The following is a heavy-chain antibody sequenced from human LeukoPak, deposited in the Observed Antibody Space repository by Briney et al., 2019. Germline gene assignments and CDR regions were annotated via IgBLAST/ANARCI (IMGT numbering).Heavy chain of an antibody. J-gene: IGHJ4*02. Sequence: SETLSLTCTVSGGSISSYYWSWIRQPPRKGLEWIGYIYYSGTTNYNPPLKSRVTISVDTSKKQFSLKLNSVTAADTAVYYCASRPWSGPFDYWGQGTLVTVSS. CDR1: GGSISSYY. V-gene: IGHV4-59*01. D-gene: IGHD3-3*01. CDR2: IYYSGTT. CDR3: ASRPWSGPFDY.